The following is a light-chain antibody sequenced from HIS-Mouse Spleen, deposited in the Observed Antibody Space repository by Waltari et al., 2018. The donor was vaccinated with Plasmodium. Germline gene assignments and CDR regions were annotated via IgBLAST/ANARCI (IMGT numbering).Light chain of an antibody. CDR1: SPNIGNNY. Sequence: QSVLTQPPSVSAAPGQKVTISCSGGSPNIGNNYVSWYQQLPGTAPKLLSYDKSKPPSGMPVRCSGANSGSSATVGTTGRQTGDEADYYGGTWDSSLSAGVVFGGGTKLTVL. CDR2: DKS. J-gene: IGLJ2*01. V-gene: IGLV1-51*01. CDR3: GTWDSSLSAGVV.